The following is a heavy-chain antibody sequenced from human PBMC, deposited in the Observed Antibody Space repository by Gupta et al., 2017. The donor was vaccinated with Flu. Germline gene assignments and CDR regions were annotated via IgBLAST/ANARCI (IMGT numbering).Heavy chain of an antibody. CDR2: ISGSGGST. CDR1: GFTFSSYA. J-gene: IGHJ6*02. V-gene: IGHV3-23*01. Sequence: AASGFTFSSYAMSWVRQAPGKGLEWVSAISGSGGSTYYADSVKGRFTISRDNSKNTLYLQMNSLRAEDTAVYYCAKGVYSPYYYYGMDVGGQGTTVTVYS. CDR3: AKGVYSPYYYYGMDV. D-gene: IGHD2-21*01.